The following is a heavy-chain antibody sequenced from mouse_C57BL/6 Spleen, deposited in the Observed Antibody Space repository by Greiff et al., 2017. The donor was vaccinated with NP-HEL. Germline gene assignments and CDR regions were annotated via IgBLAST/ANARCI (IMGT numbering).Heavy chain of an antibody. Sequence: VQLQQPGAELVRPGTSVKLSCKASGYTFTSYWMHWVKQRPGQGLEWIGVIDPSDSYTNYNQKFKGKATLTVDTSSSTAYMQLSSLTSEDSAVYYCARFPLREAMDYWGQGTSVTVSS. J-gene: IGHJ4*01. CDR2: IDPSDSYT. V-gene: IGHV1-59*01. CDR3: ARFPLREAMDY. CDR1: GYTFTSYW. D-gene: IGHD1-1*01.